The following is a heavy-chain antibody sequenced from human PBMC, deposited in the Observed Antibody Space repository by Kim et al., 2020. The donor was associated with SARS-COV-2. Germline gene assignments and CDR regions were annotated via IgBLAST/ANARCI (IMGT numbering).Heavy chain of an antibody. V-gene: IGHV3-23*01. Sequence: YADAGKGRFTISRDNSKNTLYLQMNSLRAEDTAVYYCATDYYGSGSYYDYWGQGTLVTVSS. J-gene: IGHJ4*02. CDR3: ATDYYGSGSYYDY. D-gene: IGHD3-10*01.